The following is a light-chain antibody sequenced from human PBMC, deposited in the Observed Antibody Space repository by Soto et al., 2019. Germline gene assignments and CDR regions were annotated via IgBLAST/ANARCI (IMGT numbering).Light chain of an antibody. Sequence: QSVLTQPPSVSGAPGQRVTISCTGSISNIGAGYDVHWYQQLPGTAPKLLIYGNSNRPSGVPDRFSGSKSGTSASLAITGFQADDEADYYCQSYDSSVTLRVFGTGTKLTVL. V-gene: IGLV1-40*01. J-gene: IGLJ1*01. CDR3: QSYDSSVTLRV. CDR2: GNS. CDR1: ISNIGAGYD.